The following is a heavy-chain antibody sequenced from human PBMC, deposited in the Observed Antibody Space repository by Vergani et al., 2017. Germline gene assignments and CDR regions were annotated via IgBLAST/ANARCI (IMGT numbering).Heavy chain of an antibody. V-gene: IGHV4-59*01. CDR1: GGSISSYY. J-gene: IGHJ3*02. Sequence: QLQLQQSGPGLVKPSETLSLTCTVSGGSISSYYWSWIRQPPGKGLEWIGYIYYSGSTNYNPSLKSRVTISVDTSKNQFSLKLSSVTAADTAVYYCARGGPGVGAIDAFDIWGQGTMVTVSS. D-gene: IGHD1-26*01. CDR2: IYYSGST. CDR3: ARGGPGVGAIDAFDI.